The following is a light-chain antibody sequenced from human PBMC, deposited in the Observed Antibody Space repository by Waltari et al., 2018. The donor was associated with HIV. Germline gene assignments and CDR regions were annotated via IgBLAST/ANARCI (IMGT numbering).Light chain of an antibody. J-gene: IGLJ3*02. V-gene: IGLV2-14*03. CDR2: DVD. CDR1: DSDFGLYNF. Sequence: AVTQPASVSGLPGQSTTISCTGGDSDFGLYNFVSWDHQHSGKPPKLILYDVDSRASGVSDRFSGSMSGNTASLTISGLRAEDEAHYYCASFTGDNTVMFGGGTEVTVL. CDR3: ASFTGDNTVM.